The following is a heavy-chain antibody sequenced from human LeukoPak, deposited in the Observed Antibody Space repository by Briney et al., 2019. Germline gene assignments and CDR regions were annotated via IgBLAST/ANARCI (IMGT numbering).Heavy chain of an antibody. Sequence: PGGCLRLSCVGSVFTLRSHAMRWVRQAREKGLEFVSGIYENGGTTYYADSVKGRFSISRDNSKNTLYLQMDSLRGEDTAVYYCAKDFRIGYSAHFDYWGQGALVTVSS. CDR3: AKDFRIGYSAHFDY. D-gene: IGHD2-21*01. V-gene: IGHV3-23*01. CDR2: IYENGGTT. J-gene: IGHJ4*02. CDR1: VFTLRSHA.